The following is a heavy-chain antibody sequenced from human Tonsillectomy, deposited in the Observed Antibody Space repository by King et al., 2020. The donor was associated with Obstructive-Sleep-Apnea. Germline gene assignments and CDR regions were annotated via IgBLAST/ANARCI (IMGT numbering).Heavy chain of an antibody. D-gene: IGHD2-2*01. CDR3: AKDMGGGPAANFDY. CDR1: GFTFSKFA. Sequence: VQLVESGGGLLQPGGSLRLSCAASGFTFSKFAMSWVRQAPGWGLEWVSAISDSTAGSGAYYADSVKGRFTLSSDNSKNTLYLHMNSLRADDTALYYCAKDMGGGPAANFDYWGQGTLVTVSS. CDR2: ISDSTAGSGA. J-gene: IGHJ4*02. V-gene: IGHV3-23*04.